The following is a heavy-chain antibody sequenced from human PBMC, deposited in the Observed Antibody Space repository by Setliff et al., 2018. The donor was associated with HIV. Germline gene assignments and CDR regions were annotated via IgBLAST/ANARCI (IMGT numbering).Heavy chain of an antibody. CDR1: GFTFSRYW. V-gene: IGHV3-7*04. CDR3: LRERNFWSRSPG. D-gene: IGHD3-3*01. CDR2: IKQDGSEK. Sequence: SCTASGFTFSRYWMSWVRQAPGKGLEWVANIKQDGSEKYYVDSVKGRFTISRDNAKNSLSLQMNSLRAEDTAVYYCLRERNFWSRSPGWGQGTLVTVSS. J-gene: IGHJ4*02.